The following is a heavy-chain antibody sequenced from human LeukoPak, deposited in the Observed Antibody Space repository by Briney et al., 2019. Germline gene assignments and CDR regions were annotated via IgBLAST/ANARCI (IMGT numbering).Heavy chain of an antibody. CDR2: IDPSDSYT. D-gene: IGHD1-1*01. V-gene: IGHV5-10-1*01. CDR1: GYSFTSYW. CDR3: ARPGERSRRDWNLDQ. Sequence: GESLKISCKGSGYSFTSYWISWVRQMPGKGLEWMGRIDPSDSYTNYSPSFQGHVTISADKSISTAYLQWSSLKASDTAMYYCARPGERSRRDWNLDQWGQGTLVTVSS. J-gene: IGHJ4*02.